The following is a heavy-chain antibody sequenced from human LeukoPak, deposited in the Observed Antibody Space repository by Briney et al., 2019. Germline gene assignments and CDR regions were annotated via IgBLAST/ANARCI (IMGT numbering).Heavy chain of an antibody. D-gene: IGHD3-3*01. CDR2: IYYSGST. V-gene: IGHV4-59*01. J-gene: IGHJ3*02. Sequence: PSETLSLTCTVSGGSISSYYWSWIRQPPGKGLEWIGYIYYSGSTNYNPSLKSRVTISVDTSKNQFSLKLSSVTAADTAVYYCARGAYYDFWSGGKGDAFDIWGQGTMVTVSS. CDR1: GGSISSYY. CDR3: ARGAYYDFWSGGKGDAFDI.